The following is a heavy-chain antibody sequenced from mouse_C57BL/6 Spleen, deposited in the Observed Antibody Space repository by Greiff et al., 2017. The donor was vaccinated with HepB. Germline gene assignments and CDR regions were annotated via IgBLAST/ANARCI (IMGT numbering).Heavy chain of an antibody. V-gene: IGHV7-3*01. Sequence: EVMLVESGGGLVQPGGSLSLSCAASGFTFTDYYMSWVRQPPGKALEWLGFIRNKANGYTTEYSASVKGRFTISRDNSQSILYLQMNALRAEDSATYYCARYTPSYHDTEGYAMDYWGQGTSVTVSS. CDR2: IRNKANGYTT. CDR1: GFTFTDYY. CDR3: ARYTPSYHDTEGYAMDY. J-gene: IGHJ4*01. D-gene: IGHD2-4*01.